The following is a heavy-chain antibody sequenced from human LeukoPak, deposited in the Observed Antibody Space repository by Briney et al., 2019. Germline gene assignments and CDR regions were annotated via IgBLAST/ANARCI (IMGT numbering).Heavy chain of an antibody. CDR3: VGSYGWSAFDI. V-gene: IGHV4-34*01. D-gene: IGHD5-18*01. Sequence: PSETLSLTCAVYGGSFSGYYWSWIRQPPGKGLEWIGEINHSGSTNYNPSLKSRVTISVDTSKNQFSLKLSSVTAADTAVYYCVGSYGWSAFDIWGQGTMVTVSS. CDR1: GGSFSGYY. CDR2: INHSGST. J-gene: IGHJ3*02.